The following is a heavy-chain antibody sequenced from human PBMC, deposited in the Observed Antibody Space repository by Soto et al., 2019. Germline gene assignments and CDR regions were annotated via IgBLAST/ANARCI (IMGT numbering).Heavy chain of an antibody. CDR2: IDPSDSYT. V-gene: IGHV5-10-1*01. Sequence: PGESLKISCKGSGYNFTSYWINWVRQMPGKGLEWLGRIDPSDSYTNYSPTFQGHVTISVDKSISTAYLQWSSLKASDTAIYYCASPQGGTYCSDNSCHVPDWNFDLWDRGTLVTVAS. D-gene: IGHD2-2*01. CDR1: GYNFTSYW. CDR3: ASPQGGTYCSDNSCHVPDWNFDL. J-gene: IGHJ2*01.